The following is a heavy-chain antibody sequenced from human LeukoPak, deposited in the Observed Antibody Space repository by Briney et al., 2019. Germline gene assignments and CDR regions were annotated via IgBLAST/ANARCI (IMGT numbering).Heavy chain of an antibody. V-gene: IGHV3-23*01. CDR3: ASKGIAVAGTAVGAFDI. Sequence: GGSLRLSCAASGFTFSSYAMSWVRQAPGKGLEWVSAISGSGGSTYYADSVKGRFTISRDNSKNTLYLQMNSLRAEDTAVYYCASKGIAVAGTAVGAFDIWGQGTMVTVSS. CDR2: ISGSGGST. CDR1: GFTFSSYA. D-gene: IGHD6-19*01. J-gene: IGHJ3*02.